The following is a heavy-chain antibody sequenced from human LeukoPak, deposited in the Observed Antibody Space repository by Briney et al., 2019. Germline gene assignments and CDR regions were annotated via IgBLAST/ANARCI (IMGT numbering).Heavy chain of an antibody. Sequence: PGGSLRLSCAASGFTFSSYGMHWVRQAPGKGLEWVAVIWYDGSNKYYADSVKGRFTISRDNSKNTLYLQMNSLRAEDTAVYYCARVRYSSGWSDKFDYWGQGTLVTVSS. CDR3: ARVRYSSGWSDKFDY. CDR1: GFTFSSYG. CDR2: IWYDGSNK. J-gene: IGHJ4*02. V-gene: IGHV3-33*01. D-gene: IGHD6-19*01.